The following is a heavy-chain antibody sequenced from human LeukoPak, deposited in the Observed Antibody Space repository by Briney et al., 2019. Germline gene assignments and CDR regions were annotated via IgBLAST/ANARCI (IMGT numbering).Heavy chain of an antibody. V-gene: IGHV3-21*01. D-gene: IGHD2-15*01. CDR1: GFTFSSYS. CDR2: ISSSSSYI. J-gene: IGHJ4*02. Sequence: GGSLRLSCAASGFTFSSYSMNWVRQAPGKGLEWVSSISSSSSYIYYADSVKGRFTISRDNAKNSLYLQMNSLRAEDTAVYYCARALTYCSGGSCWVFDYWGQGTLVTVSS. CDR3: ARALTYCSGGSCWVFDY.